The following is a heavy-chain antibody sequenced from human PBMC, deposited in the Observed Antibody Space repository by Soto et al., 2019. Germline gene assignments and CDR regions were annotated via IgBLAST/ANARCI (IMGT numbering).Heavy chain of an antibody. CDR1: GDSISSGGYY. D-gene: IGHD3-9*01. Sequence: QVQLQESGPGLVKPSQTLSLTCTVYGDSISSGGYYWSWIRQHPGKGLEWIGYIYYSGNTYYNPSLKRRITISVDTSKKQFSLKLSSVTAADTAVYYCARDRTDILAFDSWGQGTLVTVSS. CDR3: ARDRTDILAFDS. CDR2: IYYSGNT. V-gene: IGHV4-31*03. J-gene: IGHJ5*01.